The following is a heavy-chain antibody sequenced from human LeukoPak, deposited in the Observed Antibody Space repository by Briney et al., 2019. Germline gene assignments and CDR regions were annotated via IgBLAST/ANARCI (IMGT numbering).Heavy chain of an antibody. CDR1: GFTFSDYF. CDR2: ISSSGGNI. V-gene: IGHV3-11*04. J-gene: IGHJ4*02. Sequence: GSLRLSCSGSGFTFSDYFMNWIRQTPGKGLEWISYISSSGGNIKYADSVQGRFTISRDNAKKSLYLQMNSLRAEDTAVYYCARDLRSGSYWGQGTLVTVSS. CDR3: ARDLRSGSY. D-gene: IGHD1-26*01.